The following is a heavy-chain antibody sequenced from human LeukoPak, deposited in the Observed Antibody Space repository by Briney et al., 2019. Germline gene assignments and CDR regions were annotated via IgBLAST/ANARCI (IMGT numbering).Heavy chain of an antibody. Sequence: PGGSLRLSCAASGFTLSSYAMNWVRQAPGKGLEWVSSISSGSSDIYYADSVKGRFTISRDNAKNSLYLQMNSLRAEDTAVYYCARASQGSINWLFYYYYYMDVWGKGTTVTVSS. CDR3: ARASQGSINWLFYYYYYMDV. V-gene: IGHV3-21*01. J-gene: IGHJ6*03. CDR1: GFTLSSYA. D-gene: IGHD5-12*01. CDR2: ISSGSSDI.